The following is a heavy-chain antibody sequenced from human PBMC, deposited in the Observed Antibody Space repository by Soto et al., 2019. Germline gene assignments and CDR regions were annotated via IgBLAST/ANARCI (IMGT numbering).Heavy chain of an antibody. CDR2: ISGYDGST. CDR3: ARVGSASSPIDL. V-gene: IGHV1-18*01. J-gene: IGHJ4*02. Sequence: ASVKVSCKASGYSFTTYAISWVRQAPGQGLEWMGWISGYDGSTNYEHWLQGRVTMTTDTPTSTAYMELSSLKSDDTAVYYCARVGSASSPIDLWGQGTMVTVSS. CDR1: GYSFTTYA. D-gene: IGHD6-6*01.